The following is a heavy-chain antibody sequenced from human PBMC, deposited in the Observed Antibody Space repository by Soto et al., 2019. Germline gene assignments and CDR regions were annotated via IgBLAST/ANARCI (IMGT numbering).Heavy chain of an antibody. Sequence: SVKVSCKASGGTLNNYAINWVRQAPGQGLEWMGGILPVSAPPDYAQKFQGRVSITADHSTSTVYMELSRLKSDDTAVYYCATKDNGKYFFDSWGQGTLVTVSS. V-gene: IGHV1-69*13. D-gene: IGHD1-26*01. CDR3: ATKDNGKYFFDS. CDR1: GGTLNNYA. J-gene: IGHJ4*02. CDR2: ILPVSAPP.